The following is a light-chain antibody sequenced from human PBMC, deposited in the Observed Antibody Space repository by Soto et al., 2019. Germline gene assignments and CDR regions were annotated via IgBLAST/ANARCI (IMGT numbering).Light chain of an antibody. Sequence: DIQLTQSPSFLSASIGDRVTITCRASQDISSYLAWYQLKPGKAPKLLISTASTLQSGVPSRFSGSGSGTEFTLTISSLQPEDFATYYCQQLNNYPRTFGQGSMV. CDR3: QQLNNYPRT. CDR2: TAS. V-gene: IGKV1-9*01. J-gene: IGKJ1*01. CDR1: QDISSY.